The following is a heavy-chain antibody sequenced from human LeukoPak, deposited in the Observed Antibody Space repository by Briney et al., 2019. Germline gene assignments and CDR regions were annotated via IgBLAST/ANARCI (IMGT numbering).Heavy chain of an antibody. V-gene: IGHV4-39*01. CDR3: ARQGQGSSWYRGAI. CDR2: IYYSGST. D-gene: IGHD6-13*01. J-gene: IGHJ4*02. Sequence: PSETLSLTCTVSGVSISSSSYYWGWIRQPPGKGLEWIGSIYYSGSTYYNPSLKSRVTISVDTSKNQFSLKLSSVTAADTAVYYCARQGQGSSWYRGAIWGQGTLVTVSS. CDR1: GVSISSSSYY.